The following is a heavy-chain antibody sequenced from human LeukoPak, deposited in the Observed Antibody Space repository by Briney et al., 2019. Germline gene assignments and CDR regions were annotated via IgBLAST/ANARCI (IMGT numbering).Heavy chain of an antibody. CDR2: ISGSGGST. V-gene: IGHV3-23*01. Sequence: PGGSLRLSCAASGFTFSSYAMSWVRQAPGKGLEWVSAISGSGGSTYYADSVKGRFTISRDNSKNTLYLQMNSLRAEDTAVYYCARDSQNSSGWWERGTFDYWGQGTLVTVSS. CDR3: ARDSQNSSGWWERGTFDY. D-gene: IGHD6-19*01. J-gene: IGHJ4*02. CDR1: GFTFSSYA.